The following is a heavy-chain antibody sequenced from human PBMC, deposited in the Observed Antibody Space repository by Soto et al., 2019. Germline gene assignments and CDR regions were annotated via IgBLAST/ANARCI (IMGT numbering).Heavy chain of an antibody. Sequence: QVQLVQSGAEVKKPGSSVKVSCKASGGTFSSYAISWVRQAPGQGLEWMGGIIPIFGTANYAQKFQGRVTITADESTSTAYMELSSLRSEDTSVYYCACGDGYKASPHTYYYGMDVWGQGTTVTVSS. V-gene: IGHV1-69*01. D-gene: IGHD5-12*01. CDR3: ACGDGYKASPHTYYYGMDV. CDR1: GGTFSSYA. CDR2: IIPIFGTA. J-gene: IGHJ6*02.